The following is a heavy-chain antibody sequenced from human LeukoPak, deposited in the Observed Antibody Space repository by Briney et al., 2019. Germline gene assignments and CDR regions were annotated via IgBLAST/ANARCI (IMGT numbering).Heavy chain of an antibody. CDR2: ISSSGSYI. D-gene: IGHD6-25*01. CDR1: GFTVSSYS. Sequence: GGSLRLSCAASGFTVSSYSMNWVCQAPGKGLEWVSSISSSGSYIYYADSVKGRFTISRDNAKNSLNLQMSSLRAEDTAVYYCARGTTANEAFGIWGQGTLVTVSS. CDR3: ARGTTANEAFGI. J-gene: IGHJ3*02. V-gene: IGHV3-21*01.